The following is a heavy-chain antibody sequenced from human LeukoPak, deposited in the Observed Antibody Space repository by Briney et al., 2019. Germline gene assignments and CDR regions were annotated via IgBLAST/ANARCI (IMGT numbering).Heavy chain of an antibody. CDR3: AKSHSVAQRGYFDY. V-gene: IGHV3-23*01. D-gene: IGHD2-15*01. CDR1: GFTFSSFA. CDR2: ISDSGGST. Sequence: GGSLRLSCAASGFTFSSFAMTWVRQAPGKGLEWVSTISDSGGSTYYADAVKGRFTISRDNSNDTLYAQMNSLRAEDAAVYYCAKSHSVAQRGYFDYWGQGTLVTVSS. J-gene: IGHJ4*02.